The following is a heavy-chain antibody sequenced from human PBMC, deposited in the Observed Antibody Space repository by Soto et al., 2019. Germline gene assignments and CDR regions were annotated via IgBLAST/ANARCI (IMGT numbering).Heavy chain of an antibody. J-gene: IGHJ4*02. D-gene: IGHD6-6*01. CDR3: ASGRVSIAARGGIDY. CDR1: GFTFSSYS. CDR2: IWCDGSKK. V-gene: IGHV3-33*08. Sequence: GGSLRLSCAASGFTFSSYSMNWVRQAPGKGLEWVAVIWCDGSKKYYADSEKGRFTISKDNSKNTLYLQMSSLTAEDTAVYYCASGRVSIAARGGIDYWGQGTLVTVSS.